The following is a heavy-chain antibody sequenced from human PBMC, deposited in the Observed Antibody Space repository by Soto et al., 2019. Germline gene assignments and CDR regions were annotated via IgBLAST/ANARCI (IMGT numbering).Heavy chain of an antibody. Sequence: SVKVSCKASGFTFTSSAMQWVRQARGQRLEWIGWIVVGSGNTDYAQKFQERVTITRDMSTSTAYMELSSLRSEDTAVYYCAAGPHCSGGSCYSFVSYYYYMDVWGKGTTVTVSS. CDR2: IVVGSGNT. D-gene: IGHD2-15*01. J-gene: IGHJ6*03. V-gene: IGHV1-58*02. CDR1: GFTFTSSA. CDR3: AAGPHCSGGSCYSFVSYYYYMDV.